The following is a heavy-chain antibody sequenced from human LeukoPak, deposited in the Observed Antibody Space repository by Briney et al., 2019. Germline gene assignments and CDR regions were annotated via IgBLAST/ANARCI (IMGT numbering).Heavy chain of an antibody. V-gene: IGHV4-4*02. CDR1: GGSISSTNW. CDR2: IYHSGST. Sequence: PSGTLSLTCAVSGGSISSTNWWSWVRPPPGKGLEWIGEIYHSGSTNYNPSLKSRVTISVDKSKNQFSLNLSSVTAADTAVYYCAREVYSSSSLEFDSWGQGALVTVSS. D-gene: IGHD6-13*01. J-gene: IGHJ4*02. CDR3: AREVYSSSSLEFDS.